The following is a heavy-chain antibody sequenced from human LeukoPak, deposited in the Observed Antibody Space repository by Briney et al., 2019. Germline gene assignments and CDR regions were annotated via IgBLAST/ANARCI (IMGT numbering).Heavy chain of an antibody. D-gene: IGHD6-13*01. CDR1: GFTFSSYG. J-gene: IGHJ6*03. CDR3: AKDLAGSSWYYCYYYMDV. V-gene: IGHV3-30*02. Sequence: GGSLRLSCAASGFTFSSYGMHWVRQAPGKGLEWVAFIRYDGSNKYYADSVKGRFTISRDNSKNTLYLQMNSLRAEDTAVYYCAKDLAGSSWYYCYYYMDVWGKGTTVTVSS. CDR2: IRYDGSNK.